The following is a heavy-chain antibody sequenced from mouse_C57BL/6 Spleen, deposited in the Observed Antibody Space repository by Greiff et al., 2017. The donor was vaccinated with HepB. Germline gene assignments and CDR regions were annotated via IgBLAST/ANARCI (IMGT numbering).Heavy chain of an antibody. CDR1: GYTFTDYE. CDR2: IDPETGGT. CDR3: TRDGYYGDYAMDY. Sequence: QVQLKESGAELVRPGASVTLSCKASGYTFTDYEMHWVKQTPVHGLEWIGAIDPETGGTAYNQKFKGKAILTADKSSSTAYMELRSLTSEDSAVYYCTRDGYYGDYAMDYWGQGTSVTVSS. V-gene: IGHV1-15*01. J-gene: IGHJ4*01. D-gene: IGHD1-1*01.